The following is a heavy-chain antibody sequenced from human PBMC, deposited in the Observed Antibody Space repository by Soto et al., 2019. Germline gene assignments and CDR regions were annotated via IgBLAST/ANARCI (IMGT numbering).Heavy chain of an antibody. J-gene: IGHJ5*02. CDR3: ARSITMVRGVIFHWFDP. CDR2: IYYSGST. V-gene: IGHV4-59*12. CDR1: GGSISSYY. D-gene: IGHD3-10*01. Sequence: PSETLSLTCTVSGGSISSYYWSWIRQPPGKGLEWIGYIYYSGSTNYNPSLKSRVTISVDTSKNQFSLKLSSVTAADTAVYYCARSITMVRGVIFHWFDPWGQGTLVTVSS.